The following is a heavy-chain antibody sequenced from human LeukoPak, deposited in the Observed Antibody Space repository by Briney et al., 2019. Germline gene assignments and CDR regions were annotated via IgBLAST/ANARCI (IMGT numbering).Heavy chain of an antibody. J-gene: IGHJ5*02. CDR3: ATGPRRVVGATTGGGWFDP. V-gene: IGHV1-24*01. CDR2: FDPEDGET. CDR1: GYTLTELS. Sequence: ASVKVSCKVSGYTLTELSMHWVRQAPGKGLEWMGGFDPEDGETIYAQKFQGRVTMTEDTSTDTAYMELSSLRSEDTAVYYCATGPRRVVGATTGGGWFDPWGQGTLVTVSS. D-gene: IGHD1-26*01.